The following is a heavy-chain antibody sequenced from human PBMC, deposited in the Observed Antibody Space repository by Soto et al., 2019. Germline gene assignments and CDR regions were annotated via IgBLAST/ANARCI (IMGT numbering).Heavy chain of an antibody. J-gene: IGHJ4*02. Sequence: GGSLRLSCAASGFTFSSYAMHWVRQAPGKGLEWVAVISYDGSNKYYADSVKGRFTISRDNSKNTLYLQMNSLRAEDTAVYYCARDHDYYDSSGYYPDYWGQGTLVTVYS. V-gene: IGHV3-30-3*01. CDR1: GFTFSSYA. CDR3: ARDHDYYDSSGYYPDY. D-gene: IGHD3-22*01. CDR2: ISYDGSNK.